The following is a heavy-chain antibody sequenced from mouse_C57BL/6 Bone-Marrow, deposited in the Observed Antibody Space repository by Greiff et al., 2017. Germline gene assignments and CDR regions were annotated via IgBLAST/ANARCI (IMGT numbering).Heavy chain of an antibody. D-gene: IGHD2-4*01. CDR1: GYTFTSYW. CDR3: AREGYYDPLFAY. CDR2: IYPGSGST. Sequence: QVQLQQPGAELVKPGASVKMSCKASGYTFTSYWITWVKQRPGQGLEWIGDIYPGSGSTNYNEKFKSKATLTVDTSSSTAYMQLSSLTSEDSAVYYCAREGYYDPLFAYWGQGTLVTVSA. J-gene: IGHJ3*01. V-gene: IGHV1-55*01.